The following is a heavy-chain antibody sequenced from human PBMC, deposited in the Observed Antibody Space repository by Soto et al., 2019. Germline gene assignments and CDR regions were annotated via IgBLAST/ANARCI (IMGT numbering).Heavy chain of an antibody. CDR1: GYTFSRSG. J-gene: IGHJ6*02. CDR2: ISTYNGDA. Sequence: QVQLVQSGAEVRKPGASVKVSCKTSGYTFSRSGISWVRQAPGQGLEWMGWISTYNGDANYAQKLQGRVTMTTDTSTSTAFMELGTLTSDDTAVYYCARSVSVPSYSSGLDVWGPGTTVTVSS. CDR3: ARSVSVPSYSSGLDV. V-gene: IGHV1-18*01.